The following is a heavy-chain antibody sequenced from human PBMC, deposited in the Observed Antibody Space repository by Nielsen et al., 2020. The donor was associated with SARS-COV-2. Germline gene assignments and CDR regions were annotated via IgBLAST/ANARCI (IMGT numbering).Heavy chain of an antibody. CDR1: GFSLSTAGMC. V-gene: IGHV2-70*01. D-gene: IGHD4-11*01. Sequence: SGPTLVKPTQTLTLTCTFSGFSLSTAGMCVTWIRQPPGKALEWLAFIDWDDGRYYSRSLKTRLSISKDTSKKQVVLTLINVDPADTATYHCARISQCYSYHHMDVWGKGTAVTVSS. J-gene: IGHJ6*03. CDR3: ARISQCYSYHHMDV. CDR2: IDWDDGR.